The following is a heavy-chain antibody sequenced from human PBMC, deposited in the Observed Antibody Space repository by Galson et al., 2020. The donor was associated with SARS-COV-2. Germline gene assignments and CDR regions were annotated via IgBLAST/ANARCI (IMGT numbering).Heavy chain of an antibody. CDR1: GYTFTSYG. V-gene: IGHV1-18*01. D-gene: IGHD3-3*01. Sequence: ASVKVSCKASGYTFTSYGISWVRQAPGQGLEWMGWISAYNGNTNYAQKLQGRVTMTTDTSTSTAYMELRSLRSDDTVVYYCARGPFLYYDFWSGYLDWGQGTLVTVSS. J-gene: IGHJ4*02. CDR3: ARGPFLYYDFWSGYLD. CDR2: ISAYNGNT.